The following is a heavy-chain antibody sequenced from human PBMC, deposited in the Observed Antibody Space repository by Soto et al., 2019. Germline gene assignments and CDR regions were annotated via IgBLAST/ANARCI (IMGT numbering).Heavy chain of an antibody. V-gene: IGHV3-30*18. CDR2: ISYDGSNK. Sequence: GGSLRLSCAASGFTFSSYGMHWVRQAPGKGLEWVAVISYDGSNKYYADSVKGRFTISRDNSKNTLYLQMNSLRAEDTAVYYCAKGPYSSSGMDVWGQGTTVTVSS. CDR1: GFTFSSYG. D-gene: IGHD6-13*01. CDR3: AKGPYSSSGMDV. J-gene: IGHJ6*02.